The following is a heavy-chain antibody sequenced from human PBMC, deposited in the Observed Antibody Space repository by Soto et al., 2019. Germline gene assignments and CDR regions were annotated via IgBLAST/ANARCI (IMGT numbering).Heavy chain of an antibody. CDR1: GYSFTTSG. V-gene: IGHV1-18*01. D-gene: IGHD4-17*01. CDR2: ISTYNGNT. Sequence: QAPLVQSGAEVKEPGASVKVSCKASGYSFTTSGITWVRQAPGQGLEWMGWISTYNGNTNYAQNLQDRVTLTTDTSTSTAYMELRNLRSDDTAVYYWTRRLYGDYDYWGQGTLVTVSS. J-gene: IGHJ4*02. CDR3: TRRLYGDYDY.